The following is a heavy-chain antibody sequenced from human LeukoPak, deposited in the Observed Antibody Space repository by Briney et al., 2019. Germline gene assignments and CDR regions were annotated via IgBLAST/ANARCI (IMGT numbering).Heavy chain of an antibody. CDR2: MNPNSGNT. V-gene: IGHV1-8*03. CDR3: ARGRRIAVARVYYFDY. J-gene: IGHJ4*02. CDR1: GYTFTSYD. D-gene: IGHD6-19*01. Sequence: ASVKVSCKASGYTFTSYDINWVRQATGQGLEWMRWMNPNSGNTGYAQKFRGRVTITRNTSISTAYMELSSLRSEDTAVYYCARGRRIAVARVYYFDYWGQGTLVTVSS.